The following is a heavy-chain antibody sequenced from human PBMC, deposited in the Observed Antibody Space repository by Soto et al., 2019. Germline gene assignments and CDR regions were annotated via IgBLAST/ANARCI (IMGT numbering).Heavy chain of an antibody. CDR3: ARDRLIAAAGTADY. J-gene: IGHJ4*02. Sequence: VGSLRLSCAASGFTFSSYGMHWVRQAPGKGLEWVAVIWYDGSNKYYADSVKGRFTISRDNSKNTLYLQMNSLRAEDTAVYYCARDRLIAAAGTADYWGQGTLVTVSS. CDR1: GFTFSSYG. CDR2: IWYDGSNK. V-gene: IGHV3-33*01. D-gene: IGHD6-13*01.